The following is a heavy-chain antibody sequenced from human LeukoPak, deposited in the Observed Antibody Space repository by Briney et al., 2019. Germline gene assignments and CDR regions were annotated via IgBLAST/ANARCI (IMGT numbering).Heavy chain of an antibody. CDR2: ISGSRGST. Sequence: PEGSLRLSCAASGFTFSTYAMSWVRQAPGKGLEWVSSISGSRGSTYYTDSVKGRFTISRDNSKNTLHLQMNSLRVEDTAVYYCAKDGKMTDYWGQGTLVTVSS. J-gene: IGHJ4*02. CDR1: GFTFSTYA. V-gene: IGHV3-23*01. D-gene: IGHD1-26*01. CDR3: AKDGKMTDY.